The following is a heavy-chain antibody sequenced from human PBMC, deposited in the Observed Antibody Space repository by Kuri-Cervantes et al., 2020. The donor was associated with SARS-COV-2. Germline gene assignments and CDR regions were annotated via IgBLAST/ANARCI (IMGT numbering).Heavy chain of an antibody. CDR2: ISYDGSNK. D-gene: IGHD3-10*01. CDR1: GFTFSSYA. J-gene: IGHJ4*02. Sequence: GESLKISCAASGFTFSSYAMHWVRQAPGKGLEWVAVISYDGSNKYYADSVKGRFTISRDNSKNTLYLQMNSLRAEDTAVYYCASSLLWFGELWDWGQGTLVTVYS. CDR3: ASSLLWFGELWD. V-gene: IGHV3-30*04.